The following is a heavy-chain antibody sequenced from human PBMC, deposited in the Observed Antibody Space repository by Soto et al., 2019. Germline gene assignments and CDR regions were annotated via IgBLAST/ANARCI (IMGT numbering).Heavy chain of an antibody. CDR2: IDPSDSYT. CDR3: ARPNRTDRYYYYGMDV. V-gene: IGHV5-10-1*01. Sequence: PGESLKISCKGSGYSFTSYWISWVRQMPGKGLEWMGRIDPSDSYTNYSPSFQGHVTISADMSISTAYLLWSSLKASDTAMYYWARPNRTDRYYYYGMDVWGQGTTVTVSS. CDR1: GYSFTSYW. J-gene: IGHJ6*02.